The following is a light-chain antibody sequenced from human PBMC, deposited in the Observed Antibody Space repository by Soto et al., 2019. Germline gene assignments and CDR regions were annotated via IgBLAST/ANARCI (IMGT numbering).Light chain of an antibody. CDR2: AAS. CDR1: QDIHNY. Sequence: AVLLTQSPSSFSASTGDRATITCRASQDIHNYLAWYQQVPGKAPKLLLYAASILQTGVQSRFSGSGSGTDFTLTIDGLQSEDFGTYFCQLYYNYPWTFGQGTTVE. CDR3: QLYYNYPWT. V-gene: IGKV1-8*01. J-gene: IGKJ1*01.